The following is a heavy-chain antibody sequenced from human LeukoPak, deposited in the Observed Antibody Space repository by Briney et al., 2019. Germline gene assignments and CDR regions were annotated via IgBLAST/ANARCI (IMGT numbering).Heavy chain of an antibody. CDR1: GYTFTANH. CDR2: INPNSGGT. V-gene: IGHV1-2*06. Sequence: GASVKVSCKASGYTFTANHIHWVRQAPGQGLEWMGRINPNSGGTIYAQEFQGRVIMTRDTSITTGYMELSRLRSDDTAVYYCASGSGTYSPDYWGQERWSPSPQ. D-gene: IGHD3-10*01. CDR3: ASGSGTYSPDY. J-gene: IGHJ4*01.